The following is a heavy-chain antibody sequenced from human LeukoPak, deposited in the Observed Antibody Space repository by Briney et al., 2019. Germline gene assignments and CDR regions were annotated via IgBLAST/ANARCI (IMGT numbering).Heavy chain of an antibody. Sequence: ASVKVSCKTSGYSFTSQDMHWVRQAPGQSLEWMGWISSYTKYAKKFQGRVTMTTDTSTSTAYMELRSLGSDDTAVYYCARDRGTYPDTFDIWGQGTMVTVSS. CDR1: GYSFTSQD. D-gene: IGHD3-16*01. V-gene: IGHV1-3*04. J-gene: IGHJ3*02. CDR3: ARDRGTYPDTFDI. CDR2: ISSYT.